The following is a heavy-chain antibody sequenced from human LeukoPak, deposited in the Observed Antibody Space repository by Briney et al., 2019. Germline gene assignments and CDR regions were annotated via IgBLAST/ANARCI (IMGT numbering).Heavy chain of an antibody. J-gene: IGHJ6*02. D-gene: IGHD2-8*02. V-gene: IGHV3-48*01. CDR1: GFTFSSYS. CDR3: ARSLLGMDV. CDR2: ISSSSSTI. Sequence: GGSLRLSCAASGFTFSSYSMNWVRQAPGKGLEWVSYISSSSSTIYYADSVKGRFTISRDNAKNSLYLQMNSLRAGDTAVYYCARSLLGMDVWGQGTTVTVSS.